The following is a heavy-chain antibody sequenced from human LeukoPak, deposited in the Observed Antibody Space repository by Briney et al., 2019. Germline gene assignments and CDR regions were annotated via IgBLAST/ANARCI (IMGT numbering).Heavy chain of an antibody. J-gene: IGHJ4*02. CDR2: IYPGDSEI. Sequence: GEPLKISCKGSGYSFANYWIGWVRQMPGKGLEWMGIIYPGDSEIRYSPSFQGQVTISADKSISTAFLQWSSLKASDTAMYYCARADAYFYDTRDYMNFDHWGQGTLVTVSS. V-gene: IGHV5-51*01. D-gene: IGHD3-22*01. CDR1: GYSFANYW. CDR3: ARADAYFYDTRDYMNFDH.